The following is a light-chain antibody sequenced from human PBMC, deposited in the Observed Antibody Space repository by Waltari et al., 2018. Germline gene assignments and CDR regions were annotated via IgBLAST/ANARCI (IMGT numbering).Light chain of an antibody. V-gene: IGLV1-40*01. CDR3: QSYDNTSGSI. CDR1: SSNIGAGYD. Sequence: QSGLTQPPSVSGAPGQRVTISCTGSSSNIGAGYDVHWYQLFPGPAPKLLIYGNGNRPSGVPDRFSGSKSGTSASLAITGLQAEDEADYYYQSYDNTSGSIFGGGTKLTVL. CDR2: GNG. J-gene: IGLJ2*01.